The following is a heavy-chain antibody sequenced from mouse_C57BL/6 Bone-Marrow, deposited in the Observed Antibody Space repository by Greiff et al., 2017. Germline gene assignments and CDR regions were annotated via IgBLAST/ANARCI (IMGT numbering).Heavy chain of an antibody. V-gene: IGHV1-69*01. CDR3: ASQAFYYFDD. J-gene: IGHJ2*01. CDR1: GYTFTSYW. CDR2: IDPSDSYT. D-gene: IGHD3-2*02. Sequence: QVQLQQPGAELVMPGASVKLSCKASGYTFTSYWMPWVKQRPGQGLEWIGEIDPSDSYTNYNQKFKGKSTLTVDKSSSTAYMQLSSLTSEDSAVYYCASQAFYYFDDWGQGTTLTVSS.